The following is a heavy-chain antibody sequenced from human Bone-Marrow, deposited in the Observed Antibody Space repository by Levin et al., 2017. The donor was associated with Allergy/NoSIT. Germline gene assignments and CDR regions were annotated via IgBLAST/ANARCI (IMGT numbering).Heavy chain of an antibody. D-gene: IGHD3-10*01. V-gene: IGHV4-34*01. CDR3: ARVRGVFRHGSFDL. CDR2: INHSGST. J-gene: IGHJ2*01. Sequence: ESLKISCAVSGGALTGYYWSWIRQSPGKGLEWIAEINHSGSTNYNPSLRSRLAISTDMSKNQFSLNLTSVTAADTAIYYCARVRGVFRHGSFDLWGRGTLVSVSS. CDR1: GGALTGYY.